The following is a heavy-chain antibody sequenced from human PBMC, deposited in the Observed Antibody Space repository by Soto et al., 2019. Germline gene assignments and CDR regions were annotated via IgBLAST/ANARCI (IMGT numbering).Heavy chain of an antibody. D-gene: IGHD2-15*01. V-gene: IGHV4-31*03. CDR2: IYYSGST. CDR1: GGSISSGGYY. J-gene: IGHJ4*02. Sequence: SETLSLTCTVSGGSISSGGYYWSWIRQHPGKGLEWIGYIYYSGSTYYNPSLKSRVTISVDTSKNQFSLKLSSVTAADTAVYYCARVNPLGYCSGGSCYPTYYFDYWGQGTLVTVSS. CDR3: ARVNPLGYCSGGSCYPTYYFDY.